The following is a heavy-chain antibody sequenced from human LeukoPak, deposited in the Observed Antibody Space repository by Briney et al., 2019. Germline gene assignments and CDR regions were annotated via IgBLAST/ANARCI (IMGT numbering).Heavy chain of an antibody. V-gene: IGHV3-7*05. CDR2: IQQEGSEN. CDR3: VRDGSGWDY. J-gene: IGHJ4*02. D-gene: IGHD3-10*01. Sequence: WGSLRLSCAASGFTFSSYWMSWVRQAPGKGLEWVANIQQEGSENDYVDSVKGRFTIARDNAKNLLYLQMNSPRAEDTAMYYCVRDGSGWDYWGQGILVTVSS. CDR1: GFTFSSYW.